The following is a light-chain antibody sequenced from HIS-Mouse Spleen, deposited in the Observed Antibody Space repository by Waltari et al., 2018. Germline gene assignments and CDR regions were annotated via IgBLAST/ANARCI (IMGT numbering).Light chain of an antibody. Sequence: DIQMTQSPSSLSASVGDRVTITCQASHDISNYLNWYQQKPGKAPKLLIYDASNLETGVPSRFSGSGSGTDFTFTISSLQPEDIATYYCQQYDNLPLTLGPGTKVDIK. CDR2: DAS. J-gene: IGKJ3*01. CDR3: QQYDNLPLT. V-gene: IGKV1-33*01. CDR1: HDISNY.